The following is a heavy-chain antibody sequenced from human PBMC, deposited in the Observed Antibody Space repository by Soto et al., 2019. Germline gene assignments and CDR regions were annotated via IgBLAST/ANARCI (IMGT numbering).Heavy chain of an antibody. CDR3: ARGIPAAGFDH. Sequence: QVQMVQSGAEVMKPGASVKVSCQSSGYSFTTYGITWVRQAPGQGPEWMGWISAFNGNANLAQKLHGRVTLTRDTSTSTAYMELTTLTSDDTAIYYCARGIPAAGFDHWGRGTLVTVSS. V-gene: IGHV1-18*01. CDR1: GYSFTTYG. CDR2: ISAFNGNA. D-gene: IGHD6-25*01. J-gene: IGHJ4*02.